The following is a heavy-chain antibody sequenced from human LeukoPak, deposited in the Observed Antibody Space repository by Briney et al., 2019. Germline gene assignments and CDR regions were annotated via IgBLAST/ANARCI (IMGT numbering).Heavy chain of an antibody. CDR2: ISCSGGST. CDR1: GFTFYSYA. Sequence: PGVSVRLSCAASGFTFYSYAMRWVRQAPGKGLEGVLAISCSGGSTYYTDSVKGRFTISRDNSNNTLYLQMNSLRAEDTAVYYCANGAVRSWFFNWFDPWGQGTLVTVSS. CDR3: ANGAVRSWFFNWFDP. D-gene: IGHD6-13*01. V-gene: IGHV3-23*01. J-gene: IGHJ5*02.